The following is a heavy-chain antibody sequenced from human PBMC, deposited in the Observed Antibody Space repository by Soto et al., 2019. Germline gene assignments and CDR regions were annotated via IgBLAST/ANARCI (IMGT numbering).Heavy chain of an antibody. CDR2: FDPEDGET. Sequence: ASVKVSCKVSGYTLTELSMHGVRQAPGKGLEWMGGFDPEDGETIYAQKFRGRVTMTEDTSTDTAYMELSSLRSEDTAVYYCAKDYKGSSGLRRLYYFDYWGQGTLVTVSS. CDR3: AKDYKGSSGLRRLYYFDY. CDR1: GYTLTELS. D-gene: IGHD6-19*01. V-gene: IGHV1-24*01. J-gene: IGHJ4*02.